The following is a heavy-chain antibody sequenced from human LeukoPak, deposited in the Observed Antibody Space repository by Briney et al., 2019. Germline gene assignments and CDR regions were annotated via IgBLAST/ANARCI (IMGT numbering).Heavy chain of an antibody. J-gene: IGHJ4*02. CDR3: ARGRGSGWYRVVDY. Sequence: PSETLSLTCAVYGGSFSGYYWSWIRQPPGKGLEWIGEINHSGSTNYNPSLKSRVTISVDTSKNQFSLKLSSVTAADTAVYYCARGRGSGWYRVVDYWGQGTLVTVSS. CDR1: GGSFSGYY. D-gene: IGHD6-19*01. V-gene: IGHV4-34*01. CDR2: INHSGST.